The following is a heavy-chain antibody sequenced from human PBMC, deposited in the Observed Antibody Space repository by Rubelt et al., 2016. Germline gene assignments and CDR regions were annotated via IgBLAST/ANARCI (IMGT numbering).Heavy chain of an antibody. CDR2: INAGNGNT. Sequence: QVQLVQSGAEVKKPGASVKVSCNASGYTFTSYAMHWVRQAPGQRLEWMGWINAGNGNTKYSQKFQGRVTITRDTSASTAYMELSSLRSEDTAVYYCARYYYDSSGYVYFDYWGQGTLVTVSS. V-gene: IGHV1-3*01. CDR1: GYTFTSYA. D-gene: IGHD3-22*01. CDR3: ARYYYDSSGYVYFDY. J-gene: IGHJ4*02.